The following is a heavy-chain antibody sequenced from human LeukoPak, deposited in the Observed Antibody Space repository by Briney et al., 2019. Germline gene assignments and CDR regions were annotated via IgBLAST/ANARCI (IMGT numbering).Heavy chain of an antibody. J-gene: IGHJ4*02. V-gene: IGHV1-8*01. CDR2: MNPNSGNT. CDR1: GYTFTSYD. CDR3: ARGANVIVVAYSV. D-gene: IGHD3-22*01. Sequence: ASVKVSCMASGYTFTSYDINWVRQATGQGLEWMGWMNPNSGNTGYAQKFQGRVTMTRNTSISTAYMELGSLRSEDTAVYYCARGANVIVVAYSVWGQGTLVTVSS.